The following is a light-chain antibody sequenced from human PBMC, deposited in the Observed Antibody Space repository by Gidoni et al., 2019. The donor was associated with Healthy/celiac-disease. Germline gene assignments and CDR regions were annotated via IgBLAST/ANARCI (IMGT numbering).Light chain of an antibody. J-gene: IGLJ1*01. CDR2: QDS. V-gene: IGLV3-1*01. Sequence: SYDLTQPPSVSVSPGQTASITCSGAKLGDKYACWYQQKPGQSPVLVIYQDSKRPSGIPARFSGSNSGNTATLTISGTQAMDEADYYCQAWDSSTAVFGTGTKVTVL. CDR3: QAWDSSTAV. CDR1: KLGDKY.